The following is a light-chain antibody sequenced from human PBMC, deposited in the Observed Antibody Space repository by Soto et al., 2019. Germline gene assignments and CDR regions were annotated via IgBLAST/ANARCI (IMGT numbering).Light chain of an antibody. Sequence: DIQMTQSPSFVSASLGDRVTITCRASQPISNWLAWYQQKPGKAPKLLIYVASALHSGVPSRFSGSGSGTEFTLTISSLQPEDFATYYCQQANSFPITFGQGTRLEIK. J-gene: IGKJ5*01. CDR3: QQANSFPIT. CDR2: VAS. V-gene: IGKV1-12*01. CDR1: QPISNW.